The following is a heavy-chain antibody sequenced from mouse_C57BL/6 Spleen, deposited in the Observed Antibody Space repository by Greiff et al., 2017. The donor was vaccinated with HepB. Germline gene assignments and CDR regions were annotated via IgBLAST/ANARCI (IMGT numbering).Heavy chain of an antibody. CDR1: GYAFSSYW. Sequence: VQLQQSGAELVKPGASVKISCKASGYAFSSYWMNWVKQRPGKGLEWIGQIYPGDGDTNYNGKFKGKATLTADKSYSTAYMQLSSLTSEDSAVYCCAREGTRYYAMDYWGQGTSVTVSS. D-gene: IGHD3-3*01. CDR2: IYPGDGDT. J-gene: IGHJ4*01. CDR3: AREGTRYYAMDY. V-gene: IGHV1-80*01.